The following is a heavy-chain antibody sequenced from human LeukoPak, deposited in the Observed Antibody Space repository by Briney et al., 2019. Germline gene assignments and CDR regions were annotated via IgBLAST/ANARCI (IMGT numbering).Heavy chain of an antibody. Sequence: TGGSLRLSCAASGFNFRNYGMHWVRQAPGKGLEWVAVIWYDGSNKNYADSVKGRFTISRDNSKNTLYLQMNSLRAEDTAVYYCGRDSNYDSSGYYYYYYYGMDVWGQGTTVTVSS. CDR2: IWYDGSNK. CDR1: GFNFRNYG. D-gene: IGHD3-22*01. V-gene: IGHV3-33*01. J-gene: IGHJ6*02. CDR3: GRDSNYDSSGYYYYYYYGMDV.